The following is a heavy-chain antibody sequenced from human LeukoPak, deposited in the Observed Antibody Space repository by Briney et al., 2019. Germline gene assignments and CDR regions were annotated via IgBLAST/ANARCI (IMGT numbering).Heavy chain of an antibody. V-gene: IGHV1-2*06. CDR3: ARDPGPYGSGERWCDP. Sequence: ASVKVSCKASGYTFTVYYINWVRQAPGQGLEWLGRINPKSGGTYYAQNFQGRVTMTRDMSISTAYMELSRLESDDTAVYYCARDPGPYGSGERWCDPWGQGTLVTVSS. CDR1: GYTFTVYY. CDR2: INPKSGGT. J-gene: IGHJ5*02. D-gene: IGHD3-10*01.